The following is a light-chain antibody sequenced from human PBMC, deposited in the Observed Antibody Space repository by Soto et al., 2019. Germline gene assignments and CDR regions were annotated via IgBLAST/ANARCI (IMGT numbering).Light chain of an antibody. CDR3: SSYASGSTHVV. J-gene: IGLJ2*01. Sequence: QSALTQPASVSGSPGQSITLSCTGTSSDIGGYDYVSWYQRHPGKAPKLIIYDVNNRPSGVSNRFSGSKSGNTASLPISGRQAEDEDDYYCSSYASGSTHVVFGGGTKLTVL. V-gene: IGLV2-14*01. CDR1: SSDIGGYDY. CDR2: DVN.